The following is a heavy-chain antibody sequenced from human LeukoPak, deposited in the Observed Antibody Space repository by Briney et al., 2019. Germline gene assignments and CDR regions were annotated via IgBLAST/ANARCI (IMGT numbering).Heavy chain of an antibody. CDR3: AKAYYDSSGYPFDAFDI. CDR1: GFTFSSYA. D-gene: IGHD3-22*01. V-gene: IGHV3-23*01. J-gene: IGHJ3*02. Sequence: GGSLRLSCAASGFTFSSYAMSWVRQAPGKGLEWVSAISGSGGSTYYAGSVKGRFTISRDNSKNTLYLQMNSLRAEDTAVYYCAKAYYDSSGYPFDAFDIWGQGTMVTVSS. CDR2: ISGSGGST.